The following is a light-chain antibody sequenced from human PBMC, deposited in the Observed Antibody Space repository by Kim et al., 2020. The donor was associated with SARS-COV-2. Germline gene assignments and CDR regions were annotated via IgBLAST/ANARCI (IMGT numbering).Light chain of an antibody. J-gene: IGKJ2*01. CDR2: DAS. Sequence: DIQMTQSPSTLSASVGDRVTITCRASQSISTWLAWFQQKPGKAPKLLIYDASSLETGVPSTFTGRGSGTEFTLTISSLRPEDFATYYCQQYITYPFTFGQGTKLEI. V-gene: IGKV1-5*01. CDR1: QSISTW. CDR3: QQYITYPFT.